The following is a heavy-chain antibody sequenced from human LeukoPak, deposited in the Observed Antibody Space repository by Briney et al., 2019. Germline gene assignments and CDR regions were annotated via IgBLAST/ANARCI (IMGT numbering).Heavy chain of an antibody. J-gene: IGHJ4*02. Sequence: GASVKVSCKASGYTFTSYAMNWVRQAPGQGLEWMGWVNPKTGGTLYAQKFQGRVTMTRDTSISTAYMDLNSLRSDDTAVYYCAREWASYVAHYWGQGSLVTVSS. CDR2: VNPKTGGT. V-gene: IGHV1-2*02. D-gene: IGHD1-26*01. CDR1: GYTFTSYA. CDR3: AREWASYVAHY.